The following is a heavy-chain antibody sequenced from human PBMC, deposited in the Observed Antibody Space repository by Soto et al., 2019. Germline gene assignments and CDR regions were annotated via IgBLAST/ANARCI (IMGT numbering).Heavy chain of an antibody. Sequence: SETLSLTCTVSGGSISSSSYYWGWIRQPPGKGLEWIGSIYYSGSTYYNPSLKSRVTISVDTSKNQFSLKLSSVTAADTAVYYCARLLGYCSGGSCYRSLNWFDPWGQGTLGTVSS. CDR1: GGSISSSSYY. D-gene: IGHD2-15*01. CDR3: ARLLGYCSGGSCYRSLNWFDP. V-gene: IGHV4-39*01. J-gene: IGHJ5*02. CDR2: IYYSGST.